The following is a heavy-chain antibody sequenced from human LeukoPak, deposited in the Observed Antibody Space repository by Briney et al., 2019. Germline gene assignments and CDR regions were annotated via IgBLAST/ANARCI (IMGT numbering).Heavy chain of an antibody. J-gene: IGHJ4*02. CDR2: INQSGST. CDR3: AINDGSGSYYKSDY. Sequence: SETLSLTCAVYGGSFSGYYWSWIRQPPGKGLEWIGVINQSGSTNYNPSLKSRVTISIDTSKNQFSLKLNSVTAADTAVYYCAINDGSGSYYKSDYWGQGTLVTVSS. CDR1: GGSFSGYY. V-gene: IGHV4-34*01. D-gene: IGHD3-10*01.